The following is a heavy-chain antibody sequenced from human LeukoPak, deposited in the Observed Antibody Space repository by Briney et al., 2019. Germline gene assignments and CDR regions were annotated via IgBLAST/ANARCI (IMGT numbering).Heavy chain of an antibody. V-gene: IGHV3-30-3*01. CDR2: ISYDGSNK. J-gene: IGHJ3*02. CDR3: ARDRLGYSYAIDAFDI. D-gene: IGHD5-18*01. CDR1: GFTFSSYA. Sequence: GRSLRLSCAASGFTFSSYAMHWVRQAPGKGLEWVAVISYDGSNKYYADSVKGRFTISRDNSKNTLYLQMNSLRAEDTAVYYCARDRLGYSYAIDAFDIWGQGTMVTVSS.